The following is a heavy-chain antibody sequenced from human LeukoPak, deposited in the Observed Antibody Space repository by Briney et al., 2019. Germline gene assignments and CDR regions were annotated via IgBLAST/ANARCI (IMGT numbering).Heavy chain of an antibody. Sequence: GGSLRLSCAASGFTFSRCWMSWVRQAPGKGLEWVSYISSSGSTIYYADSVKGRFTISRDNAKNSLYLQINSLRAEDTAVYYCAELGITMIGGVWGKGTTVTISS. CDR2: ISSSGSTI. J-gene: IGHJ6*04. CDR1: GFTFSRCW. D-gene: IGHD3-10*02. CDR3: AELGITMIGGV. V-gene: IGHV3-48*03.